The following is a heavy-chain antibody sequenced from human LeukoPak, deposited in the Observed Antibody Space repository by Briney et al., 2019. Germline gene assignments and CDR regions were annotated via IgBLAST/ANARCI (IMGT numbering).Heavy chain of an antibody. D-gene: IGHD1-1*01. Sequence: SETLSLTCTVSGGSISSYYWSWIRQPPGKGLEYIGYIYYSGGTNYNPSLKSRVTMSIDTSKNQFSLKLNSVTAADTAVYYCARLEAYWGQGTLVTVSS. CDR1: GGSISSYY. CDR3: ARLEAY. V-gene: IGHV4-59*01. CDR2: IYYSGGT. J-gene: IGHJ4*02.